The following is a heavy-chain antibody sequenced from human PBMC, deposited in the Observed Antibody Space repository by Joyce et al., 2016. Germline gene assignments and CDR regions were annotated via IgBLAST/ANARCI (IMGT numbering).Heavy chain of an antibody. Sequence: EVQLVESGGGLVQPGGSLRLSCAASGFIFSSYWMTWVRHAPGKGVEWLANIKQEGSEKYYVDSLKGRFTISRDNAKSSLYLQMNSLRADDTAVYYCTRTNVATPGDYWGQGTLVTVSS. J-gene: IGHJ4*02. CDR1: GFIFSSYW. D-gene: IGHD6-13*01. CDR2: IKQEGSEK. CDR3: TRTNVATPGDY. V-gene: IGHV3-7*04.